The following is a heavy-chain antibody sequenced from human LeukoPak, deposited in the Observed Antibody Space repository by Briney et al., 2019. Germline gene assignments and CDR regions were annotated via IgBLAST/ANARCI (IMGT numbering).Heavy chain of an antibody. J-gene: IGHJ4*02. CDR1: GGTFSSHA. V-gene: IGHV1-69*05. D-gene: IGHD2-2*01. Sequence: ASVKVSCKASGGTFSSHAISWVRQAPGQGLVWMGGSIPILNTANYEQKFQGRVTITTDESTSIAYMELSSLRSEDTAVYYCARSNPYIVVQPPAMNNFDFWGQGTLVTVSS. CDR2: SIPILNTA. CDR3: ARSNPYIVVQPPAMNNFDF.